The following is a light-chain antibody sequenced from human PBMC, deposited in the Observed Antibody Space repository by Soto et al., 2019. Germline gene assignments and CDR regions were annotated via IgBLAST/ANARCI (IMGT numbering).Light chain of an antibody. CDR2: GAS. J-gene: IGKJ1*01. CDR1: QSVSSSY. V-gene: IGKV3-20*01. Sequence: EIVLTQSPGTLSLSPGERATLSCRASQSVSSSYLSWYQQTPGQAPRLLIYGASSRATGLPDRFSGSGSGTDFTLTISRLEPEDFAVYYRQQYGSSPTWTFGQGTKVEIK. CDR3: QQYGSSPTWT.